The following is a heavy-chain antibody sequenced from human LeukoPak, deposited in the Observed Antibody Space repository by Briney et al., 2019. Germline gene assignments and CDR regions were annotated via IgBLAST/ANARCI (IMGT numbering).Heavy chain of an antibody. CDR2: IYHSGST. V-gene: IGHV4-38-2*02. Sequence: PSETLSLTCTVSGYSISSGYYWGWIRQPPGKGLEWIGSIYHSGSTYYNPSLKSRVTISVDTSKNQFSLKLSSVTAADTAVYYCARGMKYYYYYYYMDVWGKGTTVTVSS. J-gene: IGHJ6*03. CDR1: GYSISSGYY. CDR3: ARGMKYYYYYYYMDV. D-gene: IGHD2-8*01.